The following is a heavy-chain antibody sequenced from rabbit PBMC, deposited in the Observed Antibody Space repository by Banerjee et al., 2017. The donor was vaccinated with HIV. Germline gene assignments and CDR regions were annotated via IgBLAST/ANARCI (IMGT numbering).Heavy chain of an antibody. CDR2: IYTGDGNT. CDR1: GFSFNSGYY. Sequence: QSLEESGGGLVQPEGSLTLTCTASGFSFNSGYYMCWVRQAPGKGLEWIACIYTGDGNTYYASWAKGRFSISKTSSTTVTLQMTSLTAADTATYFCARDPGYITNLWGPGTLVTVS. CDR3: ARDPGYITNL. V-gene: IGHV1S40*01. D-gene: IGHD7-1*01. J-gene: IGHJ4*01.